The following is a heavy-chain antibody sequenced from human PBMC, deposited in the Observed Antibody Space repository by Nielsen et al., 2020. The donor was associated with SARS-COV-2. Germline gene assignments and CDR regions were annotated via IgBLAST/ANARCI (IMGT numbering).Heavy chain of an antibody. D-gene: IGHD5-18*01. CDR2: IRSKANSYAT. CDR3: AREEDTAMVYY. V-gene: IGHV3-73*01. J-gene: IGHJ4*02. Sequence: GGSLRLSCAASGFTFSGSTMHWVRQASGKGLEWVGRIRSKANSYATGFAASVKGRFIISRDDSKNTAYLQMNSLKTEDTAVYYCAREEDTAMVYYWGQGTLVTVSS. CDR1: GFTFSGST.